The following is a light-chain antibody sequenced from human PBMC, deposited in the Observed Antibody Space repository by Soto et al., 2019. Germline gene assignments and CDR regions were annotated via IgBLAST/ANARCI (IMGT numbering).Light chain of an antibody. J-gene: IGKJ1*01. Sequence: EVVLTQSPDTLSLPPGERATLSCRASQSVNSNLAWYQQKPGQAPRLLIYGASNRATGIPDRFSGSGSGTDFTLAISRLEPEDFAVYYCQQYGSSGTFGQGTKVDI. CDR3: QQYGSSGT. V-gene: IGKV3-20*01. CDR2: GAS. CDR1: QSVNSN.